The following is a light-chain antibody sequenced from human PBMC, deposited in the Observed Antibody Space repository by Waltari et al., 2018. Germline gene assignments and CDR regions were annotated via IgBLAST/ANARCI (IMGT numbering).Light chain of an antibody. Sequence: EIVLTQSPGTLSLSPGERATLSCRASQSVSSSYLAWYQQKPGQAPRLLIYGASSRATGIPDRFSGSGSVTDFTLTISRLEPEDFAVYYCQQYGSSPRITFGPGTKVDIK. CDR1: QSVSSSY. V-gene: IGKV3-20*01. J-gene: IGKJ3*01. CDR2: GAS. CDR3: QQYGSSPRIT.